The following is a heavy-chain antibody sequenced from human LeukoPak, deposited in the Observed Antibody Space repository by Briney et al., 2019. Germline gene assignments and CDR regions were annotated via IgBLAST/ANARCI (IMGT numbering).Heavy chain of an antibody. J-gene: IGHJ5*02. D-gene: IGHD5-18*01. V-gene: IGHV4-59*01. CDR1: GGSISSYY. CDR2: IYYSGST. CDR3: ARDDPRTAPDP. Sequence: SETLSLTCTVSGGSISSYYWSWIRQPPGKGLEWIGYIYYSGSTNYNPSLKSRVTISVDTSKNQFSLKLSSVTAADTAVYHCARDDPRTAPDPWGQGTLVTVSS.